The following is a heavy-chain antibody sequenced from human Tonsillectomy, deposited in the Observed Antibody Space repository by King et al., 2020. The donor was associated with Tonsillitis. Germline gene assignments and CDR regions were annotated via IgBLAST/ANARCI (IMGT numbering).Heavy chain of an antibody. CDR1: GYTFTGYY. CDR3: AREGDSSGYYLNWFDP. CDR2: INPHIGCT. V-gene: IGHV1-2*02. J-gene: IGHJ5*02. Sequence: VQLVESGAEVKKPGASVKGSCKASGYTFTGYYIHWVRQAPGQGLEWMGGINPHIGCTNYAQKFQGRVTMTRDTSTRTAYMELSRLRSDDTAVYYCAREGDSSGYYLNWFDPWGQGTLVTVSS. D-gene: IGHD3-22*01.